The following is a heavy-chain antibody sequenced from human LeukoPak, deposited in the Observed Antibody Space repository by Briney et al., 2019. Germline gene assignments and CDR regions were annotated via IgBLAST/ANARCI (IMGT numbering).Heavy chain of an antibody. V-gene: IGHV3-73*01. D-gene: IGHD3-10*01. CDR1: GFTFSGAD. J-gene: IGHJ4*02. CDR2: IRSKGNKYAT. CDR3: IHYGAGSYSTDY. Sequence: GGSLRLSCATSGFTFSGADMHWVRQMSGKGLEWVGRIRSKGNKYATEYAASVKGRFTISRDDSKNTAYLQMNSLKTGDTAVYYCIHYGAGSYSTDYWGQGTQVTVSS.